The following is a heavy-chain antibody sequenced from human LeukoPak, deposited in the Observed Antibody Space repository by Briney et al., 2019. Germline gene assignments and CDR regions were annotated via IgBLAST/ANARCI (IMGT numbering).Heavy chain of an antibody. CDR3: ANMTIVTTIADY. V-gene: IGHV3-30*02. Sequence: GGSLRLSCAASGFTFSSYGMHWVRQAPGKGLEWVAFIRYDGSNKYYADSVKGRFTISRDNSENTLYLQMNSLRAEDTAVYYCANMTIVTTIADYWGQGTLVTVSS. CDR1: GFTFSSYG. D-gene: IGHD4-11*01. CDR2: IRYDGSNK. J-gene: IGHJ4*02.